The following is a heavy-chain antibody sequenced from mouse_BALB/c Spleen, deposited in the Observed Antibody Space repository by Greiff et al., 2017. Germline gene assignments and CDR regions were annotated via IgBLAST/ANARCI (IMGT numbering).Heavy chain of an antibody. J-gene: IGHJ4*01. CDR3: ARATYYGNWGAMDY. CDR1: GFTFSDYY. Sequence: DVKLVESGGGLVKPGGSLKLSCAASGFTFSDYYMYWVRQTPEKRLEWVATISDGGSYTYYPDSVKGRFTISRDNAKNNLYLQMSSLKSEDTAMYYCARATYYGNWGAMDYWGQGTSVTVSS. D-gene: IGHD2-10*01. CDR2: ISDGGSYT. V-gene: IGHV5-4*02.